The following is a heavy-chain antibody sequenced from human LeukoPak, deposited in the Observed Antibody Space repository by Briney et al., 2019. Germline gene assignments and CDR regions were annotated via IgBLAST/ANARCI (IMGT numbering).Heavy chain of an antibody. CDR2: IISSSGYI. Sequence: GGALRLSCASSEFTFSSYSMNWVRQAPGKGLRWVSSIISSSGYIYYPDSVKGRFTISRDNAKNSLYLQMNSLRAEDTAVYYCARDTYYDFWSGYFDPPLSLNYYYYYMDVWGKGTTVTVSS. J-gene: IGHJ6*03. CDR1: EFTFSSYS. D-gene: IGHD3-3*01. V-gene: IGHV3-21*01. CDR3: ARDTYYDFWSGYFDPPLSLNYYYYYMDV.